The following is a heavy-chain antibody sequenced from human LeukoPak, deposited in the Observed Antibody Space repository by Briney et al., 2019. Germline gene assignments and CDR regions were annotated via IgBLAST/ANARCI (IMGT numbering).Heavy chain of an antibody. J-gene: IGHJ5*02. Sequence: SETLSLTCTVSGGSITTSDKYWGWIRQPPGTGLEWIGSLFYGGRTFLAPSLKSRVTISVDTSKNQFSLKLNSVTAADTAVYCCARHYGPWGQGTLVTVSS. D-gene: IGHD3-10*01. CDR1: GGSITTSDKY. CDR3: ARHYGP. V-gene: IGHV4-39*01. CDR2: LFYGGRT.